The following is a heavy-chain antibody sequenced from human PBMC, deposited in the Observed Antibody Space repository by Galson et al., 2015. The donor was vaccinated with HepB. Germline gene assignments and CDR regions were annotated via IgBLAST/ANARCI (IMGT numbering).Heavy chain of an antibody. CDR3: ARAVVGRYCSSTSCPDYYYYMDV. CDR2: IIPIFGTA. D-gene: IGHD2-2*01. J-gene: IGHJ6*03. Sequence: SVKVSCKASGGTFSSYAISWVRQAPGQGLEWMGGIIPIFGTANYAQKFQGRVTITADESTSTAYMELSSLRSEDTAVYYCARAVVGRYCSSTSCPDYYYYMDVWGKGTTVTVSS. CDR1: GGTFSSYA. V-gene: IGHV1-69*13.